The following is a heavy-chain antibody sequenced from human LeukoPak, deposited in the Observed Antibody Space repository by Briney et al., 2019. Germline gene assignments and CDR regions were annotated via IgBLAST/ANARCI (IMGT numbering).Heavy chain of an antibody. CDR3: ARVSIGGDFDY. D-gene: IGHD3-16*01. Sequence: PSETLSLTCAVYGGSFSGYYWSWIRQPPGKGLEWIGEINHSGSTNYNPSLRSRVTISVDTSKNQFSLKLSSVTAADTAVYYCARVSIGGDFDYWGQGTLVTVSS. V-gene: IGHV4-34*01. CDR2: INHSGST. J-gene: IGHJ4*02. CDR1: GGSFSGYY.